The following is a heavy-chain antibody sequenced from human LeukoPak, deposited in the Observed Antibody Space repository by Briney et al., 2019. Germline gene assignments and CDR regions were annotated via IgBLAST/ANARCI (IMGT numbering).Heavy chain of an antibody. Sequence: GGSLRLSCAASGFTFSSYEMNWVRQAPGKGLEWGSYISSSSSTIYYADSVKGRFTISRDNAKNSLYLQMNSLRAEDTAVYYCASAWEWDPIFDYWGQGTLVTVSS. J-gene: IGHJ4*02. CDR2: ISSSSSTI. V-gene: IGHV3-48*01. CDR3: ASAWEWDPIFDY. D-gene: IGHD1-26*01. CDR1: GFTFSSYE.